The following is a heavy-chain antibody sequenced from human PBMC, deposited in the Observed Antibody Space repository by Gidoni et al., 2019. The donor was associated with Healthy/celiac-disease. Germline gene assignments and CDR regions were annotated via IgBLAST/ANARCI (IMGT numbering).Heavy chain of an antibody. D-gene: IGHD3-3*01. CDR3: ARAVPYYDFWSGLRSTQVAQSATFDP. CDR2: IYYSGST. V-gene: IGHV4-31*03. Sequence: QVQLQESGPGLVKPSQTLSLTCTVSGGSISSGGYYWSWIRQQPGKGLEWIGYIYYSGSTYYNPSLKSRVTISVDTSKNQFSLKLSSVTAADTAVYYCARAVPYYDFWSGLRSTQVAQSATFDPWGQGTLVTVSS. CDR1: GGSISSGGYY. J-gene: IGHJ5*02.